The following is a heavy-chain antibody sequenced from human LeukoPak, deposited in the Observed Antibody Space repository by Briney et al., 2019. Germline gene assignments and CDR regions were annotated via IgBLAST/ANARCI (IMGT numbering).Heavy chain of an antibody. V-gene: IGHV4-59*11. CDR2: ISYIGST. CDR3: ARDLVTVTKGFDI. Sequence: SETLSLTCAVSDDFFSSHYWTWIRQPPGKGLEWIGYISYIGSTDYNPSLKSRVTISIDTSKNQFSLKLSSVTAADTAVYYCARDLVTVTKGFDIWGQGTMVSVSS. CDR1: DDFFSSHY. J-gene: IGHJ3*02. D-gene: IGHD4-17*01.